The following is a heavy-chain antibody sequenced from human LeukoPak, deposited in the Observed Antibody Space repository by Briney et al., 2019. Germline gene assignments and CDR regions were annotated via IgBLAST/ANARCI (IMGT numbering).Heavy chain of an antibody. CDR3: ARRAFDYGDYSSNWFDP. V-gene: IGHV4-34*01. Sequence: SETLSLTCAVYGGSFSGYYWSWIRQPPGKGLEWIGEINHSGSTNYNPSLKSRVTISVDTSKNQFSLKLSSVTAADTAVYYCARRAFDYGDYSSNWFDPWGQGTLVTVSS. J-gene: IGHJ5*02. CDR2: INHSGST. D-gene: IGHD4-17*01. CDR1: GGSFSGYY.